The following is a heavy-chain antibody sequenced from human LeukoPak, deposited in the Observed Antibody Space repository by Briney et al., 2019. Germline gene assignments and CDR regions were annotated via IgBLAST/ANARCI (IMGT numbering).Heavy chain of an antibody. CDR2: ISYGGSNK. D-gene: IGHD6-19*01. CDR1: GFTFSSYA. CDR3: ARAGEYSSGWYFDY. Sequence: GRSLRLSCAASGFTFSSYAMHWVRQAPGKGLEWVAVISYGGSNKYYADSVKGRFTISRDNSKNTLYLQMNSLRAEDTAVYYCARAGEYSSGWYFDYWGQGTLVTVSS. J-gene: IGHJ4*02. V-gene: IGHV3-30-3*01.